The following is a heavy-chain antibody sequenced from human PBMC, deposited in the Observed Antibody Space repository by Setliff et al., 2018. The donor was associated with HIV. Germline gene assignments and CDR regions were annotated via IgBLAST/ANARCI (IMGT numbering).Heavy chain of an antibody. V-gene: IGHV3-15*01. CDR3: TRSRSGISG. CDR1: GFTFSNAW. Sequence: GGSLRLSCAASGFTFSNAWMSWVRQAPGKGLEWVGRIKSKTDGGTTEYAASVKGRFTISRDDSKSIAYLQMNSLKTEDTAVYYCTRSRSGISGWGQGTLVTVSS. J-gene: IGHJ4*02. D-gene: IGHD1-26*01. CDR2: IKSKTDGGTT.